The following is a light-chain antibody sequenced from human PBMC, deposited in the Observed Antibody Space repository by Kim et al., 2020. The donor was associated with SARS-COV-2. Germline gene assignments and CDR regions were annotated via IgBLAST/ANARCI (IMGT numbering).Light chain of an antibody. CDR1: QNVGRSY. CDR2: GAS. J-gene: IGKJ1*01. CDR3: QQYGGSPGT. Sequence: SPGEPPPLTCGTSQNVGRSYLAWYQQKPGQTPKLLFYGASFRASGIPDRFSGTGSGTVFSLTISSLEPDDFAVYYCQQYGGSPGTFGQGTKVDIK. V-gene: IGKV3-20*01.